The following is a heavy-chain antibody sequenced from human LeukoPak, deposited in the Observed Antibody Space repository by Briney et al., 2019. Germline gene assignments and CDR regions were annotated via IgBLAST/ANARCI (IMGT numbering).Heavy chain of an antibody. CDR3: ARQVAYTSGRTFDF. D-gene: IGHD6-19*01. CDR1: GYSFTSYW. V-gene: IGHV5-51*01. Sequence: GESLKISCKGSGYSFTSYWIGWVRQMPGKGLEWLGIISPSGSDSSYSPSFQGQVTISADKSISTAYLQWSSLKASDTAMYYCARQVAYTSGRTFDFWGQGTLVTVSS. CDR2: ISPSGSDS. J-gene: IGHJ4*02.